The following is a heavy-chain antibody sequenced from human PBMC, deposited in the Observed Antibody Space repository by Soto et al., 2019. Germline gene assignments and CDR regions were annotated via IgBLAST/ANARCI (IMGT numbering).Heavy chain of an antibody. CDR2: IYSNGKA. Sequence: QVQLQESGPGLVRPSETLSLTCTVSGGSLSNYNWNWVRQSAGKGLEWIGRIYSNGKAYYNPSLKRGVTMALDTLNNQVCLRLGSVTAADTAKYDGARERTYQLSGDDTLDIWCRGTMVTVSS. CDR3: ARERTYQLSGDDTLDI. CDR1: GGSLSNYN. D-gene: IGHD2-2*01. J-gene: IGHJ3*02. V-gene: IGHV4-4*07.